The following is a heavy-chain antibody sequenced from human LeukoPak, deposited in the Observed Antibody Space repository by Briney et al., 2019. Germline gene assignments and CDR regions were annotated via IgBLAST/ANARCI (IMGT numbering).Heavy chain of an antibody. J-gene: IGHJ4*02. CDR1: GGSISSGGYS. D-gene: IGHD3-9*01. Sequence: KPSETLSLTCTVSGGSISSGGYSWSWIRQHPGKGLEWIGYIYYSGSTYYNPSLKSRLTISVDTSKNQFSLKLSSVTAADTAVYYCARDSPAYHILTGYPNLHFDYWGQGTLVTVSS. V-gene: IGHV4-31*03. CDR2: IYYSGST. CDR3: ARDSPAYHILTGYPNLHFDY.